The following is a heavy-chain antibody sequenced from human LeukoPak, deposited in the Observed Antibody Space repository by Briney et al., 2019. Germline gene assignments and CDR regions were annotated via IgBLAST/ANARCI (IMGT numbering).Heavy chain of an antibody. CDR2: IYYSGST. Sequence: SETLSLTCAVSVASISDYHWSWLRRPPGKGLEWIGSIYYSGSTDYNPSLKSRVIISVDTSKNQFSLSLISVTAADTAAYYCARDGVSALDLYSDLWGRGTLVTVSS. J-gene: IGHJ2*01. V-gene: IGHV4-59*01. CDR3: ARDGVSALDLYSDL. D-gene: IGHD3-3*01. CDR1: VASISDYH.